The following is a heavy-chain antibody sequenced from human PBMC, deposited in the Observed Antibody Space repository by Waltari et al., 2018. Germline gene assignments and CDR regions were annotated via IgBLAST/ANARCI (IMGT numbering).Heavy chain of an antibody. D-gene: IGHD3-22*01. CDR2: IYHSGST. J-gene: IGHJ4*02. Sequence: QVQLQESGPGLVKPSGTLSLTCAVSGGSISSSHWWSWVRQPPGKRLEWIGEIYHSGSTNYNPSLKSRVTISVDKSKNQFSLKLSSVTAADTAVYYCARKNYYDSSGYYYGRFDYWGQGTLVTVSS. CDR1: GGSISSSHW. CDR3: ARKNYYDSSGYYYGRFDY. V-gene: IGHV4-4*02.